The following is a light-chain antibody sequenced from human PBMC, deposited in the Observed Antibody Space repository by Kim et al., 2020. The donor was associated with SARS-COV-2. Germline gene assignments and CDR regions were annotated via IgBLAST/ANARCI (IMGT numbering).Light chain of an antibody. CDR3: QQAGGSPYT. CDR2: GAS. Sequence: EIVLTQSPGTLSLSPGERATLFCKASQTIRNNYLAWYQQKPGQAPRLLIYGASSRATGTPDRFSGSGSGTDFTLSISRLEPEDFAVYFCQQAGGSPYTFGQGTKLEIK. V-gene: IGKV3-20*01. CDR1: QTIRNNY. J-gene: IGKJ2*01.